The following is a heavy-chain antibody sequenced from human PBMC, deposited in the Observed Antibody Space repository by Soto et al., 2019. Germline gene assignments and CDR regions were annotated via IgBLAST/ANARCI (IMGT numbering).Heavy chain of an antibody. CDR1: GFTFSSYG. CDR3: AKEGMTSSDY. J-gene: IGHJ4*02. Sequence: GGSLRLSCAASGFTFSSYGMHWLRQAPGKGLEWVAVISYDGSNKYYADSVKGRFTISRDNSKNTLYLQMNSLRAEDTAVYYCAKEGMTSSDYWGQGTLVTVSS. CDR2: ISYDGSNK. V-gene: IGHV3-30*18.